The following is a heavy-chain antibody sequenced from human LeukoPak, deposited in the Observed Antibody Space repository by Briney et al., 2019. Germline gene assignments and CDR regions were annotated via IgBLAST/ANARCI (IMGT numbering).Heavy chain of an antibody. CDR3: AKGFNYYASGSHFDS. CDR2: IIGSGRST. J-gene: IGHJ4*02. D-gene: IGHD3-10*01. Sequence: GGSPRLSCAASGFTFNSYVMNWVRQAPGKGLEWVSGIIGSGRSTYYADSVKGRFSISRDNSKNTVYLQMNSLRVEDTAVYFCAKGFNYYASGSHFDSWGQGTLVTVSS. V-gene: IGHV3-23*01. CDR1: GFTFNSYV.